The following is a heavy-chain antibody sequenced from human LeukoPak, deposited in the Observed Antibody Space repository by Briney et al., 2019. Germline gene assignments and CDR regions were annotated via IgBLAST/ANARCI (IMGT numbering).Heavy chain of an antibody. J-gene: IGHJ6*02. CDR3: ATLPYCSGGSCYSRDYGMDV. Sequence: PGGSLRLSCAASGFTFSIYEMNCVRESPGKGLEWVSYISSSGSTIYYADSVKGRFTISRDNAKNSLYLQMNSLRAEDTAVYYCATLPYCSGGSCYSRDYGMDVWGQGTTVTVSS. CDR1: GFTFSIYE. D-gene: IGHD2-15*01. V-gene: IGHV3-48*03. CDR2: ISSSGSTI.